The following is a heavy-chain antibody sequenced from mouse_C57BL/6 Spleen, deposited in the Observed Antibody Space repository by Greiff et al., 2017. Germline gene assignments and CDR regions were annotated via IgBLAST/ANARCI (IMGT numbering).Heavy chain of an antibody. CDR2: ISSGSSTI. V-gene: IGHV5-17*01. J-gene: IGHJ3*01. CDR1: GFTFSDYG. CDR3: SRTGYYGSSPFAY. Sequence: VKLVESEGGLVKPGGSLKLSCAASGFTFSDYGMHWVRQAPEKGLEWVAYISSGSSTIYYADTVKGRFTISRDNAKNTLFLQMNSLRSEDTAMYYCSRTGYYGSSPFAYWGQGTLVTFSA. D-gene: IGHD1-1*01.